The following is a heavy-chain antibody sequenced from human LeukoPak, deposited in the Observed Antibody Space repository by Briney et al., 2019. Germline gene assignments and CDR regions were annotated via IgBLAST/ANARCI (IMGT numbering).Heavy chain of an antibody. CDR3: ARERGYDSWSGSRVLFDH. Sequence: GGSLRLSCAASGFTFSSYEMNWVRQAPGKGLEWVSYISSSGSTIYYADSVKGRFTISRDNAKNSLYLQMNSLRAEDTAVYYCARERGYDSWSGSRVLFDHWGQGTLVTVSS. V-gene: IGHV3-48*03. CDR1: GFTFSSYE. CDR2: ISSSGSTI. D-gene: IGHD3-3*01. J-gene: IGHJ4*02.